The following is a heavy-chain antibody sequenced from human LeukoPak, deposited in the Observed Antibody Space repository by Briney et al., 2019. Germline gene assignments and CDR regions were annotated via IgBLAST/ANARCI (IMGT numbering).Heavy chain of an antibody. CDR1: GYTFTNYY. CDR2: INPNGGST. Sequence: ASVKVSCKASGYTFTNYYIHWVRQAPGQGLEWVGLINPNGGSTSYAQKFQGRVTMTRDMSTSTVYMELSSLRSEDTAVYYCARGCYSSSWTTYDYWGQGTLVTVSS. D-gene: IGHD6-13*01. V-gene: IGHV1-46*01. CDR3: ARGCYSSSWTTYDY. J-gene: IGHJ4*02.